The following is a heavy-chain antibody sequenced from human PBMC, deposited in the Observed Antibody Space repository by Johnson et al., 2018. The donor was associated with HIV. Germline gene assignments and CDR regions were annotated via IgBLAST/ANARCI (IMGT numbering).Heavy chain of an antibody. CDR3: ARSYSRWDDVFDI. Sequence: VQLVESGGGLVQPGGSLRLSCAASGFTFSSYWMSWVRQAPGKGLEWVANIKQDGSEKYYVDSVKGRFTISRDNAKNSLYLQVNSLRAEDPAVYYCARSYSRWDDVFDIWGQGTMVTVSS. CDR1: GFTFSSYW. D-gene: IGHD1-26*01. CDR2: IKQDGSEK. J-gene: IGHJ3*02. V-gene: IGHV3-7*04.